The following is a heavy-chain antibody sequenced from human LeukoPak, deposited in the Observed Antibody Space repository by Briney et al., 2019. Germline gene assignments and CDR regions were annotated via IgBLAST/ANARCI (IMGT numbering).Heavy chain of an antibody. CDR2: IYYSGST. CDR1: GGSISSYY. D-gene: IGHD4-23*01. V-gene: IGHV4-59*01. Sequence: PSETLSLTCTVSGGSISSYYWSWIRQPPGKGLEWIGYIYYSGSTNYNPPLKSRVTISVDTSKNQFSLKLSSVTAADTAVYYCARSTVVKAAYYYYYMDVWGKGTTVTVSS. J-gene: IGHJ6*03. CDR3: ARSTVVKAAYYYYYMDV.